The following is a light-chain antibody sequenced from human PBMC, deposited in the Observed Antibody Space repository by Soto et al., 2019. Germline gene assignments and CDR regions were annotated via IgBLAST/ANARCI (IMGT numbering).Light chain of an antibody. J-gene: IGLJ2*01. V-gene: IGLV2-8*01. CDR3: SSYAGSKV. CDR1: SSDVGGYNY. Sequence: QSALTQPPSASGSPGQSVNISCTGTSSDVGGYNYVSWYQQHPGKAPKLMIYEVSKRPSGVPDRFSGSKSGNTAYLTVSGLQAEDEADYYCSSYAGSKVFGGGTKLTVL. CDR2: EVS.